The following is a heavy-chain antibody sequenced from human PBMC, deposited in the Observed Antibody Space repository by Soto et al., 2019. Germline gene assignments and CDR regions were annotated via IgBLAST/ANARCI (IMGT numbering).Heavy chain of an antibody. CDR2: ISGSGGST. CDR3: AKVGSSSWYFLNYFDY. Sequence: GGSLRLSCAASGFTFGSYAMSWFGQAPGKGLEWVSAISGSGGSTYYADSVKGRFTISRDNSKNTLYLQMNSLRAEDTAVYYCAKVGSSSWYFLNYFDYWGQGTLVTVS. V-gene: IGHV3-23*01. J-gene: IGHJ4*02. D-gene: IGHD6-13*01. CDR1: GFTFGSYA.